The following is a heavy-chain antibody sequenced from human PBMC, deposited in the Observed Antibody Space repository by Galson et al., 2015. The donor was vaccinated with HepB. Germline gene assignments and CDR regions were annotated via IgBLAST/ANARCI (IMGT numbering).Heavy chain of an antibody. CDR1: GFNFRRHG. V-gene: IGHV3-33*01. D-gene: IGHD3-22*01. J-gene: IGHJ4*02. Sequence: SLRLSCAASGFNFRRHGMHWVRQAPGKGLEWVALIWYDGSDRNYGDSVKGRFTISRDNFKNTLYLEMNSLRAEDTAVYYCARAQISMTLGYFDYWGQGALVTVSS. CDR3: ARAQISMTLGYFDY. CDR2: IWYDGSDR.